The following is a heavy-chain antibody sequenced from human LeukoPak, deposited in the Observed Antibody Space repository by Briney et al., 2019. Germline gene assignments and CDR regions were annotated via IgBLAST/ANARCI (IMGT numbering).Heavy chain of an antibody. J-gene: IGHJ4*02. CDR2: ISYSGTT. CDR1: GDSISSYY. CDR3: ARQSGSYYFDY. D-gene: IGHD1-26*01. Sequence: SETLSLTCTVSGDSISSYYWSWIRQPPGKGLEWIGYISYSGTTSYNPSLKSRVTMSVDTSKNQFSLKLSSVTAADTAVYYCARQSGSYYFDYWGQGTLVTVSS. V-gene: IGHV4-59*08.